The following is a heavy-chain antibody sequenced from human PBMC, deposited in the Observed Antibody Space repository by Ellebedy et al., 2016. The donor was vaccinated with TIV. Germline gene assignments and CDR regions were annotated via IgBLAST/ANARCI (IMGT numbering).Heavy chain of an antibody. J-gene: IGHJ3*02. V-gene: IGHV4-39*01. Sequence: MPSETLSLTCTVSGGSIKTPTYYWGWVRQPPGKGLEWIGTIYYSGTLYYNPSLQSRATVSIDTSKNQFSLKLTSVTASDTSVYYCASGGTYGVYETFEIWGQGTRVNVSS. CDR2: IYYSGTL. CDR1: GGSIKTPTYY. CDR3: ASGGTYGVYETFEI. D-gene: IGHD3-10*01.